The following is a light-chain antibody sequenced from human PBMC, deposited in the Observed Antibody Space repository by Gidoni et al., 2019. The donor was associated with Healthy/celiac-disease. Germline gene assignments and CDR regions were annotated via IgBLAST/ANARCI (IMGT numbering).Light chain of an antibody. V-gene: IGKV1-39*01. Sequence: DIQMTQSPSSLSASVGDRVTIPYRASQSLSSHLNWYHQKPGKAPKCLIYDASSLQSGVPSRFSGSGSWTDFTLTISSLQPEEFATYYCQQSYGTPLYTFGQGTKLEIK. CDR1: QSLSSH. CDR2: DAS. J-gene: IGKJ2*01. CDR3: QQSYGTPLYT.